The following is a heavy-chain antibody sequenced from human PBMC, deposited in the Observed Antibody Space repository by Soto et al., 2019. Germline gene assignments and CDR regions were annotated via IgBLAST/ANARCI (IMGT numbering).Heavy chain of an antibody. V-gene: IGHV3-23*01. CDR3: AKGSIFGVVLSRFDP. J-gene: IGHJ5*02. CDR1: GFTFSSYA. CDR2: ISGSGGST. D-gene: IGHD3-3*01. Sequence: GGSLRLSCAASGFTFSSYAMSWVRQAPGKGLEWVSAISGSGGSTYYADSVKGRFTISRDNSKNTLYLQMNSLRAEDTAVYYCAKGSIFGVVLSRFDPWGQGTLVTVSS.